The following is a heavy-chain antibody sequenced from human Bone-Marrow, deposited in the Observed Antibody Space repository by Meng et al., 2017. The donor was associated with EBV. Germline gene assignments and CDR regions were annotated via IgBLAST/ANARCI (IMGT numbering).Heavy chain of an antibody. CDR3: ARDSKQGFDY. CDR1: GYPFTSYG. Sequence: VQLGQFGAEVKKPGASWKVSCKASGYPFTSYGISWVRQAPGQGLEWMGWINPNSGGTNYAQKFQGWVTMTRDTSISTAYMELSRLRSDDTAVYYCARDSKQGFDYWGQGTLVTVSS. CDR2: INPNSGGT. D-gene: IGHD6-13*01. J-gene: IGHJ4*02. V-gene: IGHV1-2*04.